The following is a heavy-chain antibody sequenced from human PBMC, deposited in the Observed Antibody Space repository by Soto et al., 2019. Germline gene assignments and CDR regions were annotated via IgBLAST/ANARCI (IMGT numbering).Heavy chain of an antibody. Sequence: GGSLRLSCAASGFTFSSYGMHWVRQAPGKGLEWVAVIWYDGSNKYYADSVKGRFTISRDNSKNTLYLQMNSLRAEDTAVYYCARDAYYYDSSGYYPDYWGQGTLVTVSS. CDR1: GFTFSSYG. CDR2: IWYDGSNK. J-gene: IGHJ4*02. V-gene: IGHV3-33*01. D-gene: IGHD3-22*01. CDR3: ARDAYYYDSSGYYPDY.